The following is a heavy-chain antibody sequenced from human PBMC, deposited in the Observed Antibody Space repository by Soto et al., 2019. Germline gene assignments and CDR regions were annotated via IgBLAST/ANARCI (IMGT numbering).Heavy chain of an antibody. J-gene: IGHJ6*02. D-gene: IGHD3-10*01. CDR2: IYSGDST. CDR3: ARDRVTKVRGTLTIGPFPSYGMDV. Sequence: EVQLVESGGGLVQPGGSLRLSCAASGFTVSSNYMSWVRQAPGKGLEWVSVIYSGDSTNYADSVKGRFTVSRDNSRNTLYLQMNSLRPDDTAVYYCARDRVTKVRGTLTIGPFPSYGMDVWGPGTTVTVSS. CDR1: GFTVSSNY. V-gene: IGHV3-53*04.